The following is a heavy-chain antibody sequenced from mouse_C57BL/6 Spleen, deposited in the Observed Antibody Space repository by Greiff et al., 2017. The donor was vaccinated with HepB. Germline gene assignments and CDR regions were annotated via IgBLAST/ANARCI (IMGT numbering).Heavy chain of an antibody. CDR2: IWSGGST. CDR3: ARGLRTYLDY. D-gene: IGHD2-4*01. V-gene: IGHV2-2*01. Sequence: QVQLKESGPGLVQPSQSLSITCTVSGFSLTSYGVHWVRQSPGKGLEWLGVIWSGGSTDYNAAFISRLSISKDNSKSQVFFKMNSLQADDTAIYYCARGLRTYLDYWGQGTTLTVSS. CDR1: GFSLTSYG. J-gene: IGHJ2*01.